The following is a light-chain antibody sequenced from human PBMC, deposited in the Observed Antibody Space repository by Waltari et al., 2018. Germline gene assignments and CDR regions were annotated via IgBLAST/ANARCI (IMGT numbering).Light chain of an antibody. V-gene: IGLV1-40*01. CDR1: SSNIGAGYD. CDR3: QSYDSSLSGSV. J-gene: IGLJ3*02. CDR2: ANN. Sequence: QSILTQPPSVSGAPGQRVTLSCTGSSSNIGAGYDVHWYQHLPGTAPRLLIYANNNRPSGVPDRFSGSKSATSASLAITGLQAEDEADYYCQSYDSSLSGSVFGGGTKLTVL.